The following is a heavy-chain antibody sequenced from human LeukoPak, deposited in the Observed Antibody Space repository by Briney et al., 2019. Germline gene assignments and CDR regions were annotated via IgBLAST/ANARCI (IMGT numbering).Heavy chain of an antibody. CDR3: ARAPLVAAGRCFYYMDV. J-gene: IGHJ6*03. CDR2: IYYSGST. D-gene: IGHD6-13*01. V-gene: IGHV4-59*12. Sequence: PSETLSRTCTVSGGSTSSYYWSWIRQPPGKGLEWIGYIYYSGSTNYNPSLKSRVTISVDTSKNKFSLKLSSVTAADTAVYYGARAPLVAAGRCFYYMDVGGKGTTVTLSS. CDR1: GGSTSSYY.